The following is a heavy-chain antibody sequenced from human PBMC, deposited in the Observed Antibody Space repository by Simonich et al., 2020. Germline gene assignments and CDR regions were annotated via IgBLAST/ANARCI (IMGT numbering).Heavy chain of an antibody. D-gene: IGHD6-13*01. CDR2: SNPNRGGT. CDR1: GYTFTGYY. V-gene: IGHV1-2*02. J-gene: IGHJ1*01. CDR3: ARSHIAAAGTGYFQH. Sequence: QVQLVQSGAEGKKPGASVKVSCKASGYTFTGYYMHWVRKDPGQGLEWMGWSNPNRGGTNYAQKFQGRVTMTRDTSISTAYMELSRLRSDDTAVYYCARSHIAAAGTGYFQHWGQGTLVTVSS.